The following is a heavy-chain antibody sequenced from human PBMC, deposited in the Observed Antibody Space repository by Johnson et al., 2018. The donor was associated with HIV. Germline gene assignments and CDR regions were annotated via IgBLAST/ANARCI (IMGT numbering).Heavy chain of an antibody. J-gene: IGHJ3*02. CDR1: GFAFSDYY. D-gene: IGHD4-17*01. CDR2: ITSSGSTK. V-gene: IGHV3-11*04. CDR3: ARAEVRSHYGDYDAAFDI. Sequence: QVQLVESGGGVVQPGRSLRLSCAASGFAFSDYYMSWIRQAPGRGLEWVSYITSSGSTKYYAVSVKGRFTISRDNAKNSLYLQMNSLRAEDTAGYYCARAEVRSHYGDYDAAFDIWGQGTMVTVSS.